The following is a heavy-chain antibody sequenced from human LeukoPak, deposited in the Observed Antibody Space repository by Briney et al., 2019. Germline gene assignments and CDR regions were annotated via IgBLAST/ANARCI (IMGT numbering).Heavy chain of an antibody. CDR3: ARGRYYDSSGYRIPGGSDAFDI. CDR2: MNPNSGNT. J-gene: IGHJ3*02. Sequence: ASVKVSCKASGYTFTSYDINWVRQATGQGLEWMGWMNPNSGNTGYAQKFQGRVTMIRNTSISTAYMELSSLRSEDTAVYYCARGRYYDSSGYRIPGGSDAFDIWGQGTMVTVSS. CDR1: GYTFTSYD. D-gene: IGHD3-22*01. V-gene: IGHV1-8*01.